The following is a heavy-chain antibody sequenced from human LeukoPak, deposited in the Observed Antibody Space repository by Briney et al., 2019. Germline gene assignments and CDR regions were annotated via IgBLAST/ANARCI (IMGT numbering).Heavy chain of an antibody. V-gene: IGHV3-64D*06. CDR2: ISSNGDNT. D-gene: IGHD2-15*01. CDR3: TWDSALLGVAFDL. CDR1: GFPFNTYA. J-gene: IGHJ3*01. Sequence: HPGGSLRLSCSASGFPFNTYAIHWVRQAPGKGLEYVAGISSNGDNTDFADSAKGRFTISRDNSKSTLFLQMNNLRAEDTAVYFCTWDSALLGVAFDLWGQGTVVTVSS.